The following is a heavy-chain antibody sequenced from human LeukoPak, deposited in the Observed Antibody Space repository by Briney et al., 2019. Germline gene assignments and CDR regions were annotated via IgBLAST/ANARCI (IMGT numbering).Heavy chain of an antibody. CDR2: IWYDGSNK. CDR3: ARDHGDYDPPDY. V-gene: IGHV3-33*01. D-gene: IGHD4-17*01. J-gene: IGHJ4*02. CDR1: GFTFSSYG. Sequence: GGSLRLSCAASGFTFSSYGMHWVRQAPGKGLEWVAVIWYDGSNKYYADSVKGRFTISRDNSKNTLYLQMNSLRAEDTAVYYCARDHGDYDPPDYWGQGTLVTVSS.